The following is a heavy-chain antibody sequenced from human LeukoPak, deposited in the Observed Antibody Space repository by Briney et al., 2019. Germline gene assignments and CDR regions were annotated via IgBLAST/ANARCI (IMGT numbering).Heavy chain of an antibody. J-gene: IGHJ5*02. D-gene: IGHD2-2*01. CDR1: GYTFTGYY. CDR3: ARGMGVLVPAATWFDP. Sequence: ASVKVSCRPSGYTFTGYYLLWMRQAPGQGLEWMGWINPNTGATNYAQKFQGRVTMTRDTSISTAYMHLSRLRSDDTPVYYCARGMGVLVPAATWFDPWGKGTLVTVS. V-gene: IGHV1-2*02. CDR2: INPNTGAT.